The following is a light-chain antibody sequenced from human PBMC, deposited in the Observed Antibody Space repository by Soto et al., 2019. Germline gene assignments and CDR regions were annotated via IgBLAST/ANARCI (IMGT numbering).Light chain of an antibody. CDR1: QDISRW. V-gene: IGKV1-5*03. J-gene: IGKJ2*01. CDR3: QQYDSYSRT. Sequence: DIQMTQSPSTLSASVGDRVTITCRANQDISRWLAWYQQKPGTAPKLLIYLASSLQSGVPSRFSGSGSGTEFTLAISILQPDDFATYYCQQYDSYSRTFGHGTKLEIK. CDR2: LAS.